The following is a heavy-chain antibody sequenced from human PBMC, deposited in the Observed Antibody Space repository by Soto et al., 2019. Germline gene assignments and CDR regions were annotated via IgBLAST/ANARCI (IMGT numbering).Heavy chain of an antibody. CDR2: IYYSGRA. V-gene: IGHV4-31*03. Sequence: SETLSLTCTVSGGPISSGGYYWSWIRQHPGKGLEWTGYIYYSGRAYYNPSLKSRVTISVDTSTNQFSLKLSSVTAADTAVYYFARSTRLGIAAAGRTFDYWGQGTLVTVSS. CDR1: GGPISSGGYY. J-gene: IGHJ4*02. CDR3: ARSTRLGIAAAGRTFDY. D-gene: IGHD6-13*01.